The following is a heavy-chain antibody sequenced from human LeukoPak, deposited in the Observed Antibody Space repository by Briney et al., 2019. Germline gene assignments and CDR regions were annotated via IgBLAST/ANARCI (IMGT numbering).Heavy chain of an antibody. J-gene: IGHJ4*02. V-gene: IGHV1-46*01. Sequence: GASVEVSCKAPGYNFTSNYLHWVRQAPGQGLEWMGIINPSGGSTTYAQKFQGRVTMTRDTSTSTVYMELNSLRSDDTAVYYCARDLGTVTYFFDSWGQGTLVTVSS. CDR2: INPSGGST. CDR3: ARDLGTVTYFFDS. CDR1: GYNFTSNY. D-gene: IGHD4-11*01.